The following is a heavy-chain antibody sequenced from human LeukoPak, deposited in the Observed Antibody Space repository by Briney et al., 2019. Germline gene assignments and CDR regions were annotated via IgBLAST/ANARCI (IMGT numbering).Heavy chain of an antibody. CDR2: SYYSVTT. Sequence: SETLSLTCTVSGGSISSYYWSWIRQPPGKGLEWIGYSYYSVTTNYNPSLKSRVTISVDTSKNQFSLKLSSVTAADTAVYYCARGYVYCSSTSCHAFDIWGQGTMVTVSS. V-gene: IGHV4-59*12. CDR1: GGSISSYY. CDR3: ARGYVYCSSTSCHAFDI. J-gene: IGHJ3*02. D-gene: IGHD2-2*01.